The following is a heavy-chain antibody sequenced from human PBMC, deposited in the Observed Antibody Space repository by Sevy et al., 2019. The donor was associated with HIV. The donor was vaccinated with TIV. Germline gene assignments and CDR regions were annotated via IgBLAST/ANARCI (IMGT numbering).Heavy chain of an antibody. CDR2: TYYRSKWFS. Sequence: SQTLSLTCAISGDSVNSAAWNRIRQSPSRGLEWLGRTYYRSKWFSDYALSVKSRMTISPDTSKNQFSLQLNSVTPEDTAVYYCARDLGYCSGGSCHSAGFDYWGHGTLVTVSS. CDR3: ARDLGYCSGGSCHSAGFDY. V-gene: IGHV6-1*01. J-gene: IGHJ4*01. D-gene: IGHD2-15*01. CDR1: GDSVNSAA.